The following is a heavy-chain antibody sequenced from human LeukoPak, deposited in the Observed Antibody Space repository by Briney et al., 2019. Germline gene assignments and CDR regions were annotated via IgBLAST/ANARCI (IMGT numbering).Heavy chain of an antibody. CDR2: IYYSGST. V-gene: IGHV4-39*01. CDR1: GGSLSSSSYY. CDR3: AGIAAAGNNWFDP. J-gene: IGHJ5*02. D-gene: IGHD6-13*01. Sequence: SETLSLTCTVSGGSLSSSSYYWGWIRQPPGTGLEWIGSIYYSGSTYYNPSLKSRVTISVDTSKNQFSLKLSSVTAADTAVYYCAGIAAAGNNWFDPWGQGTLVTVSS.